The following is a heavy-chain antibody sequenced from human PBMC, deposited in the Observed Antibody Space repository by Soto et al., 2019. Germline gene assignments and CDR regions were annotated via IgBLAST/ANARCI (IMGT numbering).Heavy chain of an antibody. J-gene: IGHJ6*02. V-gene: IGHV4-59*01. D-gene: IGHD3-3*01. CDR3: ARGNASYDVWRPFYYYYGMDV. Sequence: SETLSLTCTVSGGSISSYYWSWIRQPPGKGLEWIGYIYYSGSTNYNPSLKSRVTISVDTSKNQFSLKLSSVTAADTAVYYCARGNASYDVWRPFYYYYGMDVWGQGTTVTVSS. CDR1: GGSISSYY. CDR2: IYYSGST.